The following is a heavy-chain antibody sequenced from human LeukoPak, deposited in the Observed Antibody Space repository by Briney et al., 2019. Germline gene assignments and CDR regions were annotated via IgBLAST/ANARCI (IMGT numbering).Heavy chain of an antibody. D-gene: IGHD6-19*01. CDR2: INPSGGST. CDR3: ARGPGFRSSGWSGIDY. Sequence: ASVKVSCKASGGTFSSYAISWVRQAPGQGLEWMGIINPSGGSTSYAQKFQGRVTMTRDMSTSTVYMELSSLRSEDTAVYYCARGPGFRSSGWSGIDYWGQGTLVTVSS. J-gene: IGHJ4*02. CDR1: GGTFSSYA. V-gene: IGHV1-46*01.